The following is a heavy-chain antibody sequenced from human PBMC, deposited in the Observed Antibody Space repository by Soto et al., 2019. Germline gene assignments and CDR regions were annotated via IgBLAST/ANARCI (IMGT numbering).Heavy chain of an antibody. V-gene: IGHV3-30*03. CDR3: ASPYDILTGYYSSDMNFDI. CDR2: ICDAGSNK. CDR1: GFTFNNYT. D-gene: IGHD3-9*01. Sequence: PWGSLRLSCAASGFTFNNYTMNWVRQAPGKGLEWVAVICDAGSNKYYADSVKGRFTISRDNSKNTLYLQMNSLRAEDTAVYYCASPYDILTGYYSSDMNFDIWGQGTMVTVSS. J-gene: IGHJ3*02.